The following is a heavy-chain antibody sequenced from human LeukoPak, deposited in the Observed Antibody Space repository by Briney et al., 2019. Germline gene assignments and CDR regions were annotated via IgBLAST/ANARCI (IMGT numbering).Heavy chain of an antibody. CDR1: GFTFSRYS. CDR3: ARDPYCSGGSCYHYFDY. CDR2: ISISSNYI. J-gene: IGHJ4*02. D-gene: IGHD2-15*01. V-gene: IGHV3-21*01. Sequence: GGSLRLSCAASGFTFSRYSMNWVRQAPGKGLEWVSSISISSNYIYYSDSVKGRFTISRDNAKNSLYLQMNSLRAEDTAVYYCARDPYCSGGSCYHYFDYWGQGTLVTASS.